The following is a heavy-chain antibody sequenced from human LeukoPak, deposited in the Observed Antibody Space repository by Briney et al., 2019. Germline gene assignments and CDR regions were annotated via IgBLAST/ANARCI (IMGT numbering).Heavy chain of an antibody. CDR1: GYTFTGYY. V-gene: IGHV1-2*02. CDR2: INPNSGGT. D-gene: IGHD3-16*02. CDR3: ARGRGLRLGELSFLNWFDP. Sequence: GASVKVSCKASGYTFTGYYMHWVRQAPGQGLEWMGWINPNSGGTNYAQKFQGRVTMTRDTSISTAYMELSRLRSDDTAVYYCARGRGLRLGELSFLNWFDPWGQGTLVTVSS. J-gene: IGHJ5*02.